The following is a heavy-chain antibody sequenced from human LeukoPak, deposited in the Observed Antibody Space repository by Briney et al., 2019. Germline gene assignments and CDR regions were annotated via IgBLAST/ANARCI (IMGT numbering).Heavy chain of an antibody. V-gene: IGHV4-34*01. D-gene: IGHD4-17*01. CDR2: INHSGST. CDR1: GFTFSNAW. Sequence: PGGSLRLSCAASGFTFSNAWMSWVRQAPGKGLEWIGEINHSGSTNYNPSLKSRVTISVDTSKNQFSLKLSSVTAADTAVYYCARGSRYGDYANFDYWGQGTLVTVSS. CDR3: ARGSRYGDYANFDY. J-gene: IGHJ4*02.